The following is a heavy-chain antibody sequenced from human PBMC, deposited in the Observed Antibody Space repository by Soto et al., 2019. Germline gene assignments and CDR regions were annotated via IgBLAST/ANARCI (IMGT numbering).Heavy chain of an antibody. Sequence: GASVKVSCKASGYTFTSYAMHWVRQAPGQRLEWMGWINAGNGNTKYSQKFQGRVTITRDTSANTVYMELSSLRSEDTALYFCARRRYCGFDCYCKHYYGMDVWGQGTTVTVSS. D-gene: IGHD2-21*02. CDR3: ARRRYCGFDCYCKHYYGMDV. J-gene: IGHJ6*02. CDR1: GYTFTSYA. V-gene: IGHV1-3*01. CDR2: INAGNGNT.